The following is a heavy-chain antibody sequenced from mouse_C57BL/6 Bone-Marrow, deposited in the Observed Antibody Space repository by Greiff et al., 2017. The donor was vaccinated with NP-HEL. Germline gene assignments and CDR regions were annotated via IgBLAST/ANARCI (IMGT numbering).Heavy chain of an antibody. D-gene: IGHD1-1*01. CDR1: GFTFSDYG. V-gene: IGHV5-17*01. CDR3: AADYYGSSGYYAMDY. Sequence: EVQVVESGGGLVKPGGSLKLSCAASGFTFSDYGMHWVRQAPEKGLEWVAYISSGSSTIYYADTVKGRSTISRDNAKNTLFLQMTSLRSEDTAMYYCAADYYGSSGYYAMDYWGQGTSVTVSS. CDR2: ISSGSSTI. J-gene: IGHJ4*01.